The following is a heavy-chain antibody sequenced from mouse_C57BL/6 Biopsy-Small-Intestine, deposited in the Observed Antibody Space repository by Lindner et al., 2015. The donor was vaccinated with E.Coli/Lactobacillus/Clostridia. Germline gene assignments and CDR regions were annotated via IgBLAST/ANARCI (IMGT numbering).Heavy chain of an antibody. Sequence: SVKVSCKTSGYTFSSYYMHWLRQAPGQGLEWMGVINPGDGSATYAQKFQGRVTMTTDTSTKTLYMDLSGLRSEDTAVYYCARAPPTSSWGQGTLVTVSS. J-gene: IGHJ4*01. CDR1: GYTFSSYY. CDR3: ARAPPTSS. CDR2: INPGDGSA. V-gene: IGHV1-55*01.